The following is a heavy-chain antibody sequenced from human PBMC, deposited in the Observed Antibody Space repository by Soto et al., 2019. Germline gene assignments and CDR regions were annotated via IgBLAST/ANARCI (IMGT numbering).Heavy chain of an antibody. CDR1: GFTFRSYA. J-gene: IGHJ2*01. V-gene: IGHV3-23*01. D-gene: IGHD4-17*01. CDR3: AKRTVGWYFDL. Sequence: EVQLLESGGGLVQTGGSLRLSCAASGFTFRSYAMSWVRQAPGKGLEWVSAISGSGGSTYYADSVKGRFTISRDNSKNTLDLQMNSLRAEDTAVYYCAKRTVGWYFDLWGRGTLVTVSS. CDR2: ISGSGGST.